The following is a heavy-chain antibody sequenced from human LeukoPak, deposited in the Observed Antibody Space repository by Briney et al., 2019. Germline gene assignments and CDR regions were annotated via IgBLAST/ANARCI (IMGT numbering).Heavy chain of an antibody. D-gene: IGHD3-16*01. V-gene: IGHV4-4*07. Sequence: PSETLSLTCTVSGASIISQYYWNWFRQPAEKGLDWIGRICSSGKSFYNASLQSRVTMSVDTSKNQFSLRLSSVIAADTAVYYCARERYYDDANNYFELGYWGQGALVTVSS. J-gene: IGHJ4*02. CDR1: GASIISQYY. CDR3: ARERYYDDANNYFELGY. CDR2: ICSSGKS.